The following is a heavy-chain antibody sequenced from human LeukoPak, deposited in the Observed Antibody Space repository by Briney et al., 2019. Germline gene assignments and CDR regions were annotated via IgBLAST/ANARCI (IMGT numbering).Heavy chain of an antibody. CDR1: GFTFSSYD. Sequence: GGSLRLSCAASGFTFSSYDMNWVRQAPGKGLEWVSYISTMSSTKYYADSVKGRFTISRDNSKNTLYLQMNSLRPEDTAVYYCARAGKSSGWPNFDYWGQGTLVTVSS. D-gene: IGHD6-19*01. CDR3: ARAGKSSGWPNFDY. J-gene: IGHJ4*02. CDR2: ISTMSSTK. V-gene: IGHV3-48*01.